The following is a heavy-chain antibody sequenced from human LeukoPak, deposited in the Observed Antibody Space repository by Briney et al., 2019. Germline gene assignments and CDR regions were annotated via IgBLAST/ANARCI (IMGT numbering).Heavy chain of an antibody. CDR2: ISGSGGST. Sequence: GGSLRLSCAASGFTFSSYAMSWVRQAPGKGLEWVSAISGSGGSTYYADSVKGRFTISRDNSKNTLYLQMNSLRAEDTAVYYCALMTTVIPLPAFDYWGQGTLVTVSS. V-gene: IGHV3-23*01. D-gene: IGHD4-17*01. CDR1: GFTFSSYA. CDR3: ALMTTVIPLPAFDY. J-gene: IGHJ4*02.